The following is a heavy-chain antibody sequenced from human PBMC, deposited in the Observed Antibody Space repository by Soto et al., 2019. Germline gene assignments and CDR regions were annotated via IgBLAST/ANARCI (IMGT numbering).Heavy chain of an antibody. J-gene: IGHJ5*02. CDR1: GERFSIYG. CDR2: ISAYSGDS. Sequence: VNVSCAACGERFSIYGLGWARKANIQGLEWMGLISAYSGDSKYSQKFQGRVTMTTDTSTYTVYMELASLRSDDTAIFYCARVAVPGTSPRPPGFAHLGHGTLVPVSS. V-gene: IGHV1-18*01. D-gene: IGHD6-19*01. CDR3: ARVAVPGTSPRPPGFAH.